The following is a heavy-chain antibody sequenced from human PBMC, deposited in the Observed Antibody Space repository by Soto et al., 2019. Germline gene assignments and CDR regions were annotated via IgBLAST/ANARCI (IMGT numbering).Heavy chain of an antibody. D-gene: IGHD6-19*01. CDR1: GFTFSSYA. Sequence: GGSLRLSCAASGFTFSSYAMHWVRQAPGRGLEWVAVISYDGSNKYYADSVKGRFTISRDNSKNTLYLQMDSLRAEDPAVYYCGREGGFRSGDSDYDGMDVWGQGTTVTVSS. CDR3: GREGGFRSGDSDYDGMDV. CDR2: ISYDGSNK. J-gene: IGHJ6*02. V-gene: IGHV3-30-3*01.